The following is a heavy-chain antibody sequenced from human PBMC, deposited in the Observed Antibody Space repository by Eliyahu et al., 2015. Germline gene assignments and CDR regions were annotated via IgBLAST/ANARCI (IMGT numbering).Heavy chain of an antibody. V-gene: IGHV3-23*01. CDR2: ISGSGGST. CDR1: GFTFXXFA. Sequence: EVQLLESGGGLVQPGGSLRLSCSASGFTFXXFAMSWVRQAPGKGVEWVSAISGSGGSTYYADSVKGRFTISRDNSKNTLYLQMNSLRAEDTAVYYCATRITYYYDSSRIDYWGQGTLVTVSS. J-gene: IGHJ4*02. D-gene: IGHD3-22*01. CDR3: ATRITYYYDSSRIDY.